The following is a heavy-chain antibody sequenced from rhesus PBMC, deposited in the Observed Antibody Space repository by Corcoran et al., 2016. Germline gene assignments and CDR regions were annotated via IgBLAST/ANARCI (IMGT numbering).Heavy chain of an antibody. CDR2: IYGSSGNT. CDR1: GGSISGGYD. Sequence: QVQLQESGPGLVTPSETLSLTCAVSGGSISGGYDWSWIRQPPGTGREWIGYIYGSSGNTKYNPSLKNRVTISKDTSKNQFSLKLSSVTAADTAVYYCARRARTGVISGYFDYWGQGVLVTVSS. D-gene: IGHD3-34*01. CDR3: ARRARTGVISGYFDY. J-gene: IGHJ4*01. V-gene: IGHV4-76*01.